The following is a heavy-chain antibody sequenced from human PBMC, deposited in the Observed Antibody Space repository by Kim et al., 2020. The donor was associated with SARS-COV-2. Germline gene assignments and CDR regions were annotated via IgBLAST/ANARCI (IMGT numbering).Heavy chain of an antibody. V-gene: IGHV4-34*01. CDR3: ARDLSGSSY. CDR2: INHSGST. D-gene: IGHD1-26*01. CDR1: GGSFSGYY. J-gene: IGHJ4*02. Sequence: SQTLSLTCAVYGGSFSGYYWSWIRQPPGKGLEWIGEINHSGSTNYNPSLKSRVTISVDTSKNQFSLKLSSVTAADTAVYYCARDLSGSSYWGQGTLVTVS.